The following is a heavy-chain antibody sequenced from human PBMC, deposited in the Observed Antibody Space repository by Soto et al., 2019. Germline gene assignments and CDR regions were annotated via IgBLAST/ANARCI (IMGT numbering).Heavy chain of an antibody. Sequence: EVQLVQSGAEVKKPGESLRISCKGSGYSFTSYWISWGRQMPGKGLEWVGRIDPSDSYTNYSPSFQGHVHITADKSISTAYLQWSSLKASNTAMYYCDILQAAAGDNDLTFDYWGQGTLVTVSS. D-gene: IGHD6-13*01. CDR1: GYSFTSYW. CDR2: IDPSDSYT. J-gene: IGHJ4*02. V-gene: IGHV5-10-1*01. CDR3: DILQAAAGDNDLTFDY.